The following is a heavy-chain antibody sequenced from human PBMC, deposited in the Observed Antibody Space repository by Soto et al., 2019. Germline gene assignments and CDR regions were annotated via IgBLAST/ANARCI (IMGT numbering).Heavy chain of an antibody. V-gene: IGHV1-46*01. CDR3: AMGEYYDSSGYFDY. CDR1: GYTCTSYY. Sequence: ASVKVSCKASGYTCTSYYMHCVLQSPVQWLEWMGIINPSGGSTSYAQKFQGRVTMTRDTSTSTVYMELSSLRSEDTAVYYCAMGEYYDSSGYFDYWGQGTLVTVSS. J-gene: IGHJ4*02. D-gene: IGHD3-22*01. CDR2: INPSGGST.